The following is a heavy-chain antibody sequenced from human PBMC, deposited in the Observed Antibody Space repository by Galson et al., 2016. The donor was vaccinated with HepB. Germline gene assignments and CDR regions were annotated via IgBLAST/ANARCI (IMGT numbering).Heavy chain of an antibody. CDR2: ISGSGGST. J-gene: IGHJ4*02. D-gene: IGHD3-3*01. CDR1: GFTFTNYA. CDR3: AKGGRSTLDFWSGYGYFDY. V-gene: IGHV3-23*01. Sequence: SLRLSCAASGFTFTNYAMAWVRQAPGKGLQWVSAISGSGGSTSNADSLRGRFTISRDNSKSTLYLQMNSLRVEDTALYYCAKGGRSTLDFWSGYGYFDYWGQGTLVTVSS.